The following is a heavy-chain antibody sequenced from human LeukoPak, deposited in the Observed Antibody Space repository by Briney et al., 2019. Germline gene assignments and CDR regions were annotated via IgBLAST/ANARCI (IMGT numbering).Heavy chain of an antibody. V-gene: IGHV3-30*02. CDR2: IHHEGSNK. CDR3: AKDQKEVAGHGSDFAY. Sequence: GGSLRLSGAASGFTFISYGRHGFRQAPGKGRDGVAFIHHEGSNKYYADSVRERFTISRDNSKNPLYLPMNSLRAEDTAVYYCAKDQKEVAGHGSDFAYWGQGPLVTVSS. D-gene: IGHD6-19*01. CDR1: GFTFISYG. J-gene: IGHJ4*02.